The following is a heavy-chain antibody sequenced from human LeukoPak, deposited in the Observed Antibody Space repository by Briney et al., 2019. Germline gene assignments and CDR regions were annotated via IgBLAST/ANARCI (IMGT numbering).Heavy chain of an antibody. V-gene: IGHV3-74*01. CDR1: GFTVSSYW. J-gene: IGHJ4*02. CDR2: INTDGSST. Sequence: GGSLRLSCAASGFTVSSYWMHWVRHAPGKGLVWVSRINTDGSSTTYADSVKGRFTISRDNAKNTLYLQMNSLRAEDTAVYYCARGASASPSQFDYWGQGTLVTASS. D-gene: IGHD3-3*01. CDR3: ARGASASPSQFDY.